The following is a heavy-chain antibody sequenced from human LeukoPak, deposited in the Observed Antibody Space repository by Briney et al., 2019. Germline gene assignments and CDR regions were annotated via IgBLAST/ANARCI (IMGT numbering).Heavy chain of an antibody. CDR2: ISAYNGNT. V-gene: IGHV1-18*01. CDR1: GYTFTSYG. CDR3: AKHQGYSGSWAFDY. D-gene: IGHD6-13*01. Sequence: GASVKVSCKASGYTFTSYGISWVRQAPGQGLEWMGWISAYNGNTNYAQKLQGRVTMTTDTSTSTAYMELRSLRSDDTAVYYCAKHQGYSGSWAFDYWGQGTLVTVSS. J-gene: IGHJ4*02.